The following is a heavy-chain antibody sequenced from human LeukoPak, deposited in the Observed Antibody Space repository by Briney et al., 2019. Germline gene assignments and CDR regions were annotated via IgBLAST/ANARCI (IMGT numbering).Heavy chain of an antibody. CDR1: GGSISSYY. D-gene: IGHD3-9*01. CDR3: ARLTGYSSESWFDP. J-gene: IGHJ5*02. V-gene: IGHV4-59*01. Sequence: SETLSLTCTVSGGSISSYYWGWIRQPPGKGREGIGYIYYSGSTNYKSSLKSRVTISVDTSKNQFSLKLSSVTAADTAVYYCARLTGYSSESWFDPWGQGTLVTVSS. CDR2: IYYSGST.